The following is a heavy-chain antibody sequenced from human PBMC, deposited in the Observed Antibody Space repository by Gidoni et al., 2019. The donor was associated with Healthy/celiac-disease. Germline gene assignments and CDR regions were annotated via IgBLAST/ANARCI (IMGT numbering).Heavy chain of an antibody. D-gene: IGHD3-3*01. Sequence: QVQLQESGPGLVKPSETLSLTCTVSGGSISSYYWRWIRQPPGKGLEWIGYIYYSGSTNYNPSLKSRVTISVDTSKNQFSLKLSSVTAADTAVYYCARTQITIFGVVRWFDPWGQGTLVTVSS. CDR1: GGSISSYY. J-gene: IGHJ5*02. CDR2: IYYSGST. V-gene: IGHV4-59*01. CDR3: ARTQITIFGVVRWFDP.